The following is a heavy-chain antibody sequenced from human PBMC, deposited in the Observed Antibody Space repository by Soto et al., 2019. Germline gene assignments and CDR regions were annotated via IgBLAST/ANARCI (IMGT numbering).Heavy chain of an antibody. CDR2: ISYDGSNK. D-gene: IGHD6-13*01. J-gene: IGHJ1*01. V-gene: IGHV3-30-3*01. CDR3: ARAYSSSWYPAEYFQN. Sequence: QVQLVESGGGVVQPGRSLRLSCAASGFTFSSYAMHWVRQAPGKGLEWVAVISYDGSNKYYADSVKGRFTISRDNSTNSLYLHMNRVRAEDTAVYYCARAYSSSWYPAEYFQNWGQCTLVTVSS. CDR1: GFTFSSYA.